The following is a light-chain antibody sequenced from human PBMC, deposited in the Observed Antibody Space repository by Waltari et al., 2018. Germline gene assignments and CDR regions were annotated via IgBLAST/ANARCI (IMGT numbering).Light chain of an antibody. Sequence: SALTQPASVSGSPGQSITISCTGTSTDVGAGNFVSWYQQHPGKAPKLLIYEVTKRPSGASIRFSGSRSGNTASLTISGLQGEDEADHYCTSYTSKNPPYLFGSGTKVTVL. J-gene: IGLJ1*01. CDR1: STDVGAGNF. V-gene: IGLV2-14*03. CDR3: TSYTSKNPPYL. CDR2: EVT.